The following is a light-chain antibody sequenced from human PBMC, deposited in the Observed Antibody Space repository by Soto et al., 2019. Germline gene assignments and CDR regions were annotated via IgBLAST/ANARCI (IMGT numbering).Light chain of an antibody. Sequence: EILLTQSPATLSVSPGERATLSCRASQSVGSNLAWYQQKPGQAPRLLIYGASTRATGIPARFSGSGSGTDFSLTISSLQSEDFAVYYCQQYNNWPRTFGQGTKVDI. CDR2: GAS. V-gene: IGKV3-15*01. J-gene: IGKJ1*01. CDR1: QSVGSN. CDR3: QQYNNWPRT.